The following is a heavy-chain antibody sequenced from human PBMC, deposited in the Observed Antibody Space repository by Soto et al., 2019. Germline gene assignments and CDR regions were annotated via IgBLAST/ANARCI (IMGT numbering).Heavy chain of an antibody. J-gene: IGHJ4*02. D-gene: IGHD3-16*01. CDR3: AKLVQFLGLGSYIVY. CDR2: IYNSGTT. V-gene: IGHV4-59*08. CDR1: GGSISNYY. Sequence: SETLSLTCSVSGGSISNYYWNWIRQPPGKGLEWIGYIYNSGTTNYNPSLKSRVTMSVDTTKNQFSLRPTSVTAADTAVYYCAKLVQFLGLGSYIVYWGQGALVTVSS.